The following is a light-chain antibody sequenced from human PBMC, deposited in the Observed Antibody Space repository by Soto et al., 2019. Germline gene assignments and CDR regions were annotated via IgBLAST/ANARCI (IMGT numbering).Light chain of an antibody. Sequence: DIQLTQSPSFLSASVGDRVTITCRASQGISSYLAWYQQKPGKDPKLLIYAASTLQSGVPSRFSGSGSGTGFSLTISRLQPEDFATYYCQQLNSYTLTFGQGTRLEIK. CDR3: QQLNSYTLT. V-gene: IGKV1-9*01. CDR2: AAS. CDR1: QGISSY. J-gene: IGKJ5*01.